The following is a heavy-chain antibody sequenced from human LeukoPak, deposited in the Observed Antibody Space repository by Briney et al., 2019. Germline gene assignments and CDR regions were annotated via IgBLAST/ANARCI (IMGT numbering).Heavy chain of an antibody. V-gene: IGHV1-69*05. D-gene: IGHD3-10*01. CDR2: IIPIFGTA. J-gene: IGHJ4*02. CDR3: ARGYYGLWYFDY. CDR1: GGTFSSYA. Sequence: GSSVKVSCKASGGTFSSYAISWVRQAPGQGLECMGGIIPIFGTANYAQKFQGRVTITTDESTSTAYMELSSLRSEDTAVYYCARGYYGLWYFDYWGQGTLVTVSS.